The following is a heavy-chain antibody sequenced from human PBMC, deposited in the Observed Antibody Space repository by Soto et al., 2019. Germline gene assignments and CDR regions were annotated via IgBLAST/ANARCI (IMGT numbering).Heavy chain of an antibody. V-gene: IGHV4-59*01. CDR2: IYYSGST. CDR1: GGSISSYY. CDR3: ARGFGDFWSGMYYGMDV. J-gene: IGHJ6*02. Sequence: QVQLQESGPGLVKPSETLSLTCTVSGGSISSYYWSWIRQPPGKGLEWIGYIYYSGSTNYNPSLKSRVTISVDTSKTQFCLKLSSVTAADTAVYYCARGFGDFWSGMYYGMDVWGQGTTVTVSS. D-gene: IGHD3-3*01.